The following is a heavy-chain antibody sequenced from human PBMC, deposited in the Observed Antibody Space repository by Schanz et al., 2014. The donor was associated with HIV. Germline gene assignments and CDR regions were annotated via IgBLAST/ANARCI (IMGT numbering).Heavy chain of an antibody. CDR2: ISSGGVTI. J-gene: IGHJ4*02. CDR3: ARVSWGSSWSLDY. CDR1: GFTFSDYY. V-gene: IGHV3-11*01. Sequence: QLYLVESGGVLVKPGGSLRLSCAAFGFTFSDYYMTWVCQAPGKGLEWVSYISSGGVTISYADSMKGRFTISRDNAKKSLYLQMNNLRDEDTAVYFCARVSWGSSWSLDYWGQGTLVTVSS. D-gene: IGHD6-13*01.